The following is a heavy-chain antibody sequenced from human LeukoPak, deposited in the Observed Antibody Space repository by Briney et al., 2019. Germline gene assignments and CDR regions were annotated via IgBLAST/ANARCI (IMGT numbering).Heavy chain of an antibody. V-gene: IGHV1-69*13. Sequence: SVKVSCKASGGTFSSYAISWVRQAPGQGLEWMGGIIPIFGTANYAQKFQGRVTITADESTSTAYMELSSLRSEDTAVYYCARVPYYYDSSGYPNWGQGTLVTVSS. D-gene: IGHD3-22*01. CDR2: IIPIFGTA. CDR3: ARVPYYYDSSGYPN. J-gene: IGHJ4*02. CDR1: GGTFSSYA.